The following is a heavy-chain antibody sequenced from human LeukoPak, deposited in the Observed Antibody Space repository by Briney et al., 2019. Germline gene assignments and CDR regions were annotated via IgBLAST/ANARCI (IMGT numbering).Heavy chain of an antibody. V-gene: IGHV3-74*01. J-gene: IGHJ3*02. D-gene: IGHD4-17*01. CDR3: ARVRILPNEIATARGGDNSGHDAFDI. CDR2: INSDGSST. Sequence: SGGSLRLSCAASGFTFSSYWMHWVRQAPGKGLVWVSRINSDGSSTSYADSVKGRFTISRDNAKNTLYLQMNSLRAEDTAVYYCARVRILPNEIATARGGDNSGHDAFDIWGQGTMVTVSS. CDR1: GFTFSSYW.